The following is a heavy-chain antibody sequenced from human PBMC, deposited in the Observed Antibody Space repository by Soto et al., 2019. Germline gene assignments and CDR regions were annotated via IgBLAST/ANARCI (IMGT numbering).Heavy chain of an antibody. CDR1: GFTFSSYW. CDR3: ARESGDYSTKHEAFDI. J-gene: IGHJ3*02. CDR2: IKQDGSEK. V-gene: IGHV3-7*01. Sequence: EVQLVESGGGLVQPGGSLRLSCAASGFTFSSYWMSWVRQAPGKGLEWVANIKQDGSEKYYVDSVKGRFTISRENAKNSLYLQMNSLRAEDTAVYYCARESGDYSTKHEAFDIWGQGTMVTVSS. D-gene: IGHD4-4*01.